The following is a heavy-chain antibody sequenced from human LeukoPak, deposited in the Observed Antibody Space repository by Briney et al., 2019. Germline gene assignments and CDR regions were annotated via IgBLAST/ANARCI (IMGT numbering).Heavy chain of an antibody. Sequence: PSETLSLTCAVSGGSFSGYHWSWIRQPPGKGLEWIGEINHSGSTNYNPSLKSRVTISVETSKNQCSLKLSSVTAADTAVYFCARGNYDYFDSWGQGTLVTVSS. CDR2: INHSGST. V-gene: IGHV4-34*01. CDR1: GGSFSGYH. D-gene: IGHD1-7*01. J-gene: IGHJ4*02. CDR3: ARGNYDYFDS.